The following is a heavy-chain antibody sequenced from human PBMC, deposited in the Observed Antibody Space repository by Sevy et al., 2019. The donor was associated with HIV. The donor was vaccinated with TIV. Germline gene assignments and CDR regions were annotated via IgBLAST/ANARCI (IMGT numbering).Heavy chain of an antibody. D-gene: IGHD2-2*01. Sequence: GGSLRLSCAASGFTFSSYWMHWVRQAPGKGLVWVSRINSDGSSTSDADSVKGRFTISRDNAKNTLYLQMNSLRAEDTAVYYCASTPAAMIVSDYRGQGTLVTVSS. J-gene: IGHJ4*02. V-gene: IGHV3-74*01. CDR1: GFTFSSYW. CDR2: INSDGSST. CDR3: ASTPAAMIVSDY.